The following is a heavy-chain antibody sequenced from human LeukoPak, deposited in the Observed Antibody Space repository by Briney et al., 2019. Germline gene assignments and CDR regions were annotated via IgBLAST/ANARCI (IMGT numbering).Heavy chain of an antibody. CDR3: ARHVEIAVAGPIDY. Sequence: SETLSLTCTASGGSISSGSYDWSWIRQPAGKGLDWIGRVYTSGSTNYKPSLKSRVTISVDTSKNQFSLKLSSVTAADTAVYYCARHVEIAVAGPIDYWGQGTLVTVSS. CDR1: GGSISSGSYD. V-gene: IGHV4-61*02. CDR2: VYTSGST. J-gene: IGHJ4*02. D-gene: IGHD6-19*01.